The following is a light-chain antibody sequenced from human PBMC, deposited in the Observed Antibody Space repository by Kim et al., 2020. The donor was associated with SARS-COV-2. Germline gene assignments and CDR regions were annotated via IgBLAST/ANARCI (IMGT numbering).Light chain of an antibody. J-gene: IGLJ3*02. CDR3: STWDSSLYEWV. V-gene: IGLV10-54*01. CDR2: RNN. Sequence: QAGLTQPPSVSKGLRQTATLTCTGNSNNVGNQGAAWLQQHQGHPPKLLSYRNNNRPSGISERLSASRSGNTASLTITGLQPEDEADYYCSTWDSSLYEWVFGGEIQLT. CDR1: SNNVGNQG.